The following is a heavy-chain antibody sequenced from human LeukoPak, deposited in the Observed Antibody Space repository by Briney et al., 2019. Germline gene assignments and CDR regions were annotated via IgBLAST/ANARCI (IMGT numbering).Heavy chain of an antibody. V-gene: IGHV4-30-4*01. J-gene: IGHJ4*02. Sequence: SQTLSLTCTVSGGSISSGDYYWSWIRQPPGKGLEWIGYIYYSGSTNYNPSLKSRVTMSVDTSKNQFSLKLSSVTAADTAVYYCARIVYSSGWYSLDYWGQGTLVTVSS. CDR3: ARIVYSSGWYSLDY. CDR2: IYYSGST. D-gene: IGHD6-19*01. CDR1: GGSISSGDYY.